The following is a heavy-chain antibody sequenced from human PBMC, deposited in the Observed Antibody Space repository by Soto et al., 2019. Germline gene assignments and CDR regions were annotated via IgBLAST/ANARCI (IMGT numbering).Heavy chain of an antibody. Sequence: GGSLRLSCAASGFTFSSYAMHWVRQAPGKGLEWVAVISYDGSNKYYADSVKGRFTISRDNSKNTLYLQMNSLRAEDTAVYYCARDGNSNSDYYYYGMDVWGQGTTVTVSS. V-gene: IGHV3-30-3*01. CDR2: ISYDGSNK. CDR3: ARDGNSNSDYYYYGMDV. J-gene: IGHJ6*02. CDR1: GFTFSSYA. D-gene: IGHD4-4*01.